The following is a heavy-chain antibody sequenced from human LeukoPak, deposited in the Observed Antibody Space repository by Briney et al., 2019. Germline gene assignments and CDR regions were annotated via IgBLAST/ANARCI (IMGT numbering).Heavy chain of an antibody. D-gene: IGHD6-13*01. V-gene: IGHV4-34*01. CDR2: INHSGST. J-gene: IGHJ4*02. CDR3: ASSSWYVLVY. CDR1: GGSFSGYY. Sequence: TSETLSLTCAVYGGSFSGYYWSWIRQPPGKGLEWIGEINHSGSTNYNPSLKGRVTISVDTSKNQFSLKLSSVTAADTAVYYCASSSWYVLVYWGQGTLVTVSS.